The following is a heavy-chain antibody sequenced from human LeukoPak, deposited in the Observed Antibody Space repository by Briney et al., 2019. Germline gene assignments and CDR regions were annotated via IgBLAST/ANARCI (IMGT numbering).Heavy chain of an antibody. V-gene: IGHV4-59*12. J-gene: IGHJ6*03. CDR2: INYSGAT. CDR1: GGSISSYY. CDR3: ASSVYYYYYMDV. Sequence: PSETLSLTCTVSGGSISSYYWSWIRQPPGKGLEWIGYINYSGATNYNPSLKSRVTISVDTSKNQFSLKLSSVTAADTAVYYCASSVYYYYYMDVWGKGTTVTVSS. D-gene: IGHD3-10*01.